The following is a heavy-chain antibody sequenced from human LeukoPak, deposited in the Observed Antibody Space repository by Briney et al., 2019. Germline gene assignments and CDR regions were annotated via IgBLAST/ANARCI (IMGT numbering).Heavy chain of an antibody. CDR2: ISPSGNTA. CDR3: AALWVATAGVDP. Sequence: GGSLRLSCAVSGFIFSRYEMHWVRQAPGKGLEWISYISPSGNTAYYGDSVKGRFTISRDNAKNSLYLQMNSMRAEDTAVYYCAALWVATAGVDPWGQGTLVTVSS. J-gene: IGHJ5*02. D-gene: IGHD5-12*01. V-gene: IGHV3-48*03. CDR1: GFIFSRYE.